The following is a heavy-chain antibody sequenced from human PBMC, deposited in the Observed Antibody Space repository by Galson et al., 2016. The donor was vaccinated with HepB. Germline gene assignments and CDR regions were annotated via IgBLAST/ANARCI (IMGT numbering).Heavy chain of an antibody. CDR3: ARPIAGYKSQDDLDY. CDR2: IHPRDSDT. Sequence: QSGAEVKKPRESLKISRKSSGYSFTNYWIGWARQMPGKGLEWMGSIHPRDSDTRYSPSSQGHVTISVDKSISPAYLQWSSLKASDTAMYYCARPIAGYKSQDDLDYWGQGTLVTVSS. V-gene: IGHV5-51*01. CDR1: GYSFTNYW. J-gene: IGHJ4*02. D-gene: IGHD5-24*01.